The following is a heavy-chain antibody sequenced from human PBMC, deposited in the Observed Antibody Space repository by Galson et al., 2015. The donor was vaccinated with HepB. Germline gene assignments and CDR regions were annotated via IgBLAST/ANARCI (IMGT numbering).Heavy chain of an antibody. V-gene: IGHV3-23*01. J-gene: IGHJ6*02. Sequence: SLRLSCAASGFTFSSHSISWVRQAPGKGLEWVSVISGGGGSTHYADSVKVRFTISRDNSKNTLYLQMNSLRAEDTAVYYCAKARNTCSSTDCYYYYGIDVWGQGTTVTVSS. D-gene: IGHD2-2*01. CDR1: GFTFSSHS. CDR3: AKARNTCSSTDCYYYYGIDV. CDR2: ISGGGGST.